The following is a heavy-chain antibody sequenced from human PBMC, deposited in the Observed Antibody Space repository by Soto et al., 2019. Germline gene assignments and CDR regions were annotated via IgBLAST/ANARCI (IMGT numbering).Heavy chain of an antibody. Sequence: SETLSLTCAVYGGSFSGYYWSWILQPPGKGLEWIGEINHSGSTNYNPSLKSRVTISVDTSKNQFSLRLSSVTAADTAVYYCARGRSPLRNSYDGSGTYYNEYWGQGTLVT. V-gene: IGHV4-34*01. J-gene: IGHJ4*02. D-gene: IGHD3-10*01. CDR1: GGSFSGYY. CDR2: INHSGST. CDR3: ARGRSPLRNSYDGSGTYYNEY.